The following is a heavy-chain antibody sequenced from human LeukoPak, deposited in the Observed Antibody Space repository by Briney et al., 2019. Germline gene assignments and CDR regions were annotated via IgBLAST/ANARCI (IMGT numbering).Heavy chain of an antibody. D-gene: IGHD1-26*01. CDR1: GGTFISYA. CDR2: IIPIFGTA. CDR3: ARGLGGSHLYYGMDV. Sequence: ASVKVSCKASGGTFISYAISWVRQAPGQGLEWMGGIIPIFGTANYAQKFQGRVTITADESTSTAYMELSSLRSEDTAVYYCARGLGGSHLYYGMDVWGQGTTVTVSS. V-gene: IGHV1-69*01. J-gene: IGHJ6*02.